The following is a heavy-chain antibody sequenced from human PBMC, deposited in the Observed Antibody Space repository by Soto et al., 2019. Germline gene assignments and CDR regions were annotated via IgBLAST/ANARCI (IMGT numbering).Heavy chain of an antibody. V-gene: IGHV3-30-3*01. CDR1: GFTFSSYA. Sequence: GGSLRLSCAASGFTFSSYAMHWVRQAPGKGLEWVAVISYDGSNKYYADSVKGRFTISRDNSKNTLYLQMNSLRAEDTAVYYCARSVFGVENYFDYWGQGTLVTVSS. D-gene: IGHD3-3*01. CDR3: ARSVFGVENYFDY. CDR2: ISYDGSNK. J-gene: IGHJ4*02.